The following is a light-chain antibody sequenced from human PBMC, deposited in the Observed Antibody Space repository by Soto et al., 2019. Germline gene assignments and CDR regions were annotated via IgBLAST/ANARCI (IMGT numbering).Light chain of an antibody. CDR1: QSINSW. CDR3: QQYNSYSHLT. J-gene: IGKJ4*01. CDR2: KAS. Sequence: DIQMTQSPSTLSASVGDRVTITCRASQSINSWLAWYQQKPGKAPKLLIYKASSLESGVPSRFSGSGSGTDFTLTINCLQPDDFATYYYQQYNSYSHLTFGGGTRVEIK. V-gene: IGKV1-5*03.